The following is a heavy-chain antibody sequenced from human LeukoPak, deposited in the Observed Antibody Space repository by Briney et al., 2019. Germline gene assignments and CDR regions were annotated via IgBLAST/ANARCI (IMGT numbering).Heavy chain of an antibody. V-gene: IGHV3-73*01. CDR1: GFTFSGSA. Sequence: GGSLRLSCAASGFTFSGSATHWVRQASGKGLEWVGRIRSKANSYATAYAASVKGRFTISRDVSKNTAYLQMNSLKTEDTAVYYCTSLYCSSTSCSPSYGMDVWGKGTTVTVSS. CDR3: TSLYCSSTSCSPSYGMDV. D-gene: IGHD2-2*01. J-gene: IGHJ6*04. CDR2: IRSKANSYAT.